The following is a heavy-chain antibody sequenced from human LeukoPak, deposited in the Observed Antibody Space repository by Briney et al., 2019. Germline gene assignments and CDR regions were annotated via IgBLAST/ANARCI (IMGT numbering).Heavy chain of an antibody. CDR3: AREVVVTAIPGYFDY. Sequence: GGSLRLSCAASGFTVSSNYMSWVRQAPGKGLEWVSVIYSGGSTYYADSVKGRFTISRDNSKNTLYLQMNSLRAEDTAVYYCAREVVVTAIPGYFDYWGQGTLVTVSS. V-gene: IGHV3-53*01. D-gene: IGHD2-21*02. CDR2: IYSGGST. J-gene: IGHJ4*02. CDR1: GFTVSSNY.